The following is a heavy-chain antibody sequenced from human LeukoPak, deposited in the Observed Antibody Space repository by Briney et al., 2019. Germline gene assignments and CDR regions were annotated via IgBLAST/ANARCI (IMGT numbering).Heavy chain of an antibody. Sequence: SETLSLTCAVSGGSISSSNWWSWVRQPPGKGLEWIGEIYHSGSTNYNPSLKSRVTISVDKSKNQFSLKLSSVTAADTAIYYCARFSSGWFYFDYWGQGTLVTVSS. CDR1: GGSISSSNW. CDR2: IYHSGST. J-gene: IGHJ4*02. V-gene: IGHV4-4*02. D-gene: IGHD6-19*01. CDR3: ARFSSGWFYFDY.